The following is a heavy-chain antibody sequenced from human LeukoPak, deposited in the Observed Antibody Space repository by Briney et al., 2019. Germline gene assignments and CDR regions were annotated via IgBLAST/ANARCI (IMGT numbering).Heavy chain of an antibody. V-gene: IGHV4-59*01. CDR2: IYYSGST. CDR3: ARDGYSSSPTGYFDY. CDR1: GGSISSYY. J-gene: IGHJ4*02. Sequence: SETLSLTCTVSGGSISSYYWSWIRQPPGKGLEWIGYIYYSGSTNYNPSLKSRVTISVDTSKNQFSLKLSSVTAADTAVYCCARDGYSSSPTGYFDYWGQGTLVTVSS. D-gene: IGHD6-13*01.